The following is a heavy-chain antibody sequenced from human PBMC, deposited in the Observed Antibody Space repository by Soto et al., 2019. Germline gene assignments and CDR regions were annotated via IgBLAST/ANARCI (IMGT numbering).Heavy chain of an antibody. CDR1: GGTFNSYA. Sequence: QVQLVQSGAEVKKPGSSVKVSCTASGGTFNSYALSWVRQASGQGLEWMGGIIPIFGKVNFAQNFQGRVTITADESTSTAYMELSSLGSEDTAVYYCARVGSAAASAGLGYYNYPMDVWGQVTTVIVSS. CDR3: ARVGSAAASAGLGYYNYPMDV. D-gene: IGHD6-13*01. CDR2: IIPIFGKV. J-gene: IGHJ6*02. V-gene: IGHV1-69*01.